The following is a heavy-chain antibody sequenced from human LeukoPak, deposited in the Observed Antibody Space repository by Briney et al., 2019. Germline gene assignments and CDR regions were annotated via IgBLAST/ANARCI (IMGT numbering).Heavy chain of an antibody. CDR2: MNPNSGNT. J-gene: IGHJ6*02. V-gene: IGHV1-8*03. D-gene: IGHD2-21*02. Sequence: ASVKVSCKASGYTFTNYDINWVRQATGQGLEWMGWMNPNSGNTGYAQKFQGRVTITRDTSASTAYMELSSLRSEDTAVYYCAREGVTPYYYYGMDVWGQGTTVTVSS. CDR3: AREGVTPYYYYGMDV. CDR1: GYTFTNYD.